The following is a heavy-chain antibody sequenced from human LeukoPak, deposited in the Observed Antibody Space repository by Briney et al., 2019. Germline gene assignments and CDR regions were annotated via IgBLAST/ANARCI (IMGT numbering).Heavy chain of an antibody. CDR1: GFTFDDYA. CDR2: ISWNSGSI. V-gene: IGHV3-9*01. D-gene: IGHD4-17*01. Sequence: GRSLRLSCAASGFTFDDYAMHWVRQAPGKGLEWVSGISWNSGSIGYADSVKGRFTISRDNAKNSLYLQMNSLRAEDTAVYYCARGLVTTSWRYFDYWGQGTLVTVSS. CDR3: ARGLVTTSWRYFDY. J-gene: IGHJ4*02.